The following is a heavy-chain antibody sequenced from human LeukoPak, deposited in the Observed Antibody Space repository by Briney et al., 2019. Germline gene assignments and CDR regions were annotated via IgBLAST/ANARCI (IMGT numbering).Heavy chain of an antibody. CDR2: IYYSGST. D-gene: IGHD3-10*01. J-gene: IGHJ4*02. Sequence: SETLSLTCTVSGGSISSSSYYWGWIRQPPGKGLEWIGSIYYSGSTYYNPSLKSRVTISVDTSKNQFSLKLSSVTAADTAVYYCARQMVRGVNLDYWGQGTLVTVSS. V-gene: IGHV4-39*01. CDR3: ARQMVRGVNLDY. CDR1: GGSISSSSYY.